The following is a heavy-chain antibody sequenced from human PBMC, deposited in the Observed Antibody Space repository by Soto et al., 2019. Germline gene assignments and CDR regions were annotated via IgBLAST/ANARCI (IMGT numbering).Heavy chain of an antibody. V-gene: IGHV3-48*01. D-gene: IGHD6-19*01. CDR1: GFTFSSYD. CDR2: ISSSSSTI. J-gene: IGHJ5*02. CDR3: AGHGGQWLNWFDP. Sequence: GGSLRLSCAASGFTFSSYDMNWDRQAPGKGLEWVSYISSSSSTIYYADSVKGRFTISRDNAKNSLYLQMNSLRAEDTAVYYCAGHGGQWLNWFDPWGQGILVTVSS.